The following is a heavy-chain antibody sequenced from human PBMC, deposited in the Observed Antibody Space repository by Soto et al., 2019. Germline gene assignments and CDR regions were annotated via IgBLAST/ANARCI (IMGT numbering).Heavy chain of an antibody. CDR1: GFTFSSYA. V-gene: IGHV3-23*01. CDR3: ARGGNRSVRYFDWLFHGAHYYSYGIDV. CDR2: ISGSGGST. D-gene: IGHD3-9*01. J-gene: IGHJ6*02. Sequence: GGSLRLSCAASGFTFSSYAMSWVRQAPGKGLEWVSAISGSGGSTYYADSVKGRFTISRDNSKNTLYLQMNSLRAEDTAVYYCARGGNRSVRYFDWLFHGAHYYSYGIDVWGQGTTVNVAS.